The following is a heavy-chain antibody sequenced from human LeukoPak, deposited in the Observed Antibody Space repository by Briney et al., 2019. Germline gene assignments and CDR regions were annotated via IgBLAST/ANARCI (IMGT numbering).Heavy chain of an antibody. Sequence: GRSLRLSCAASGFTFSDYYMSWIRQAPGKGLEWVSYISSSGSTIYYADSVKGRFTIFRDNAKNSLYLQMNSLRAEDTAVYYCASLEDGSVSNNWGQGTLVTVSS. CDR1: GFTFSDYY. CDR3: ASLEDGSVSNN. V-gene: IGHV3-11*01. D-gene: IGHD3-10*01. J-gene: IGHJ4*02. CDR2: ISSSGSTI.